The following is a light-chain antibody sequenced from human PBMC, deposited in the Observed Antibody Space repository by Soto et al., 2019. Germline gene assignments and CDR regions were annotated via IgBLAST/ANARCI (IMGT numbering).Light chain of an antibody. CDR2: AAF. V-gene: IGKV1-39*01. CDR3: QQSYSTPRT. CDR1: QGIGTY. Sequence: IQLTQSPSSLSASVGDRVTISCRASQGIGTYLAWYQQKPGKAPKLLIYAAFTLHSGVPARFSGSRSGTDFTLTISSLQPEDFATYYCQQSYSTPRTVGQGTKGDI. J-gene: IGKJ1*01.